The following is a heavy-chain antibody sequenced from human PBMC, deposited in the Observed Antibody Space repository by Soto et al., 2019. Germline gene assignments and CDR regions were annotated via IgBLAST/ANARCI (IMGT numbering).Heavy chain of an antibody. J-gene: IGHJ5*02. CDR3: ARSNRVGGSYRYGYNWFDP. D-gene: IGHD3-16*02. CDR1: GGSISSYY. CDR2: IYYSGST. V-gene: IGHV4-59*08. Sequence: SETLSLTCTVSGGSISSYYWSWIRQPPGKGLEWIGYIYYSGSTNYNPSLKSRVTISVDTPKNQFSLKLSSVTAADTAVYYCARSNRVGGSYRYGYNWFDPWGQGTLVTVSS.